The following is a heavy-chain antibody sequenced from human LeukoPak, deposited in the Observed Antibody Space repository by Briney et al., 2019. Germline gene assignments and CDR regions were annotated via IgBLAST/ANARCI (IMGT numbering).Heavy chain of an antibody. D-gene: IGHD5-18*01. CDR1: GFTFSSYS. CDR3: ARGGEFIQLWPNPTKYYYYYMDV. CDR2: ISSTSGYI. V-gene: IGHV3-21*01. J-gene: IGHJ6*03. Sequence: KSGGSLRLSCAASGFTFSSYSMNWVRQAPGKGLEWVSCISSTSGYIYFADSVRGRFTISRDNAKNSLYLQMNSLRAEDTAVYYCARGGEFIQLWPNPTKYYYYYMDVWGKGTTVTVSS.